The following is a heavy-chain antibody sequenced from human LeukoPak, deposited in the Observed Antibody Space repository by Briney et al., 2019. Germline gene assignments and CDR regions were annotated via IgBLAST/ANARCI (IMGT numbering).Heavy chain of an antibody. CDR1: GGTFSSYA. D-gene: IGHD5-12*01. J-gene: IGHJ4*02. CDR2: IIPIFGTA. Sequence: SVKLSCKASGGTFSSYAISWVRQAPGQGLEWMGGIIPIFGTANYAQKSQGRVTITADESTSTAYMELSSLRSEDTAVYYCAPEARYSGYDSGYWGQGTLVTVSS. CDR3: APEARYSGYDSGY. V-gene: IGHV1-69*13.